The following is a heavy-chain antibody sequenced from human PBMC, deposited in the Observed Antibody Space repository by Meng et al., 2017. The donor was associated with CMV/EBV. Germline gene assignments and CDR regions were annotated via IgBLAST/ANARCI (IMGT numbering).Heavy chain of an antibody. Sequence: ASVKVSCKASGYTFTSYDINWVRQATGQGLEWMGWMNPNSGNTGYAQKFQGRVTMTRNTSISTAYMELSSLRSEDTAVYYCARDTGFLYYYGSGPDPENWFDPWGQGTLVTVSS. D-gene: IGHD3-10*01. CDR2: MNPNSGNT. CDR3: ARDTGFLYYYGSGPDPENWFDP. CDR1: GYTFTSYD. J-gene: IGHJ5*02. V-gene: IGHV1-8*01.